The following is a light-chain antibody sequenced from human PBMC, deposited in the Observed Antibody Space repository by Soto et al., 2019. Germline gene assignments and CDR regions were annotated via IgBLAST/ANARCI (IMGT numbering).Light chain of an antibody. CDR2: GNS. CDR3: AAWDDSLNVVV. V-gene: IGLV1-44*01. CDR1: SSNIGSNT. J-gene: IGLJ2*01. Sequence: QSVLTQPPSASATPGQRVTISCSGSSSNIGSNTVNWYQHLPGTAPKLLIYGNSQRPSGVPDRFSGSKSGTSASLAISGLQSEDEADYYCAAWDDSLNVVVFGGGTQLTVL.